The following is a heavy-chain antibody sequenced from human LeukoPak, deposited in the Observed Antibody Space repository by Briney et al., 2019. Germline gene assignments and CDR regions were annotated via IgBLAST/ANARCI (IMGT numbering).Heavy chain of an antibody. CDR2: IRFDGSNE. V-gene: IGHV3-30*02. J-gene: IGHJ6*03. Sequence: GWSLRLSCAASGFTFTNYGMHWVRQAPGKGLEWVAFIRFDGSNEYCAGSVKGRFTISRDNSKNTLYLQMNSLRAEDTAVYYCAKDPQLVTSYYYYMDVWGKGTPVTVSS. CDR3: AKDPQLVTSYYYYMDV. D-gene: IGHD1-1*01. CDR1: GFTFTNYG.